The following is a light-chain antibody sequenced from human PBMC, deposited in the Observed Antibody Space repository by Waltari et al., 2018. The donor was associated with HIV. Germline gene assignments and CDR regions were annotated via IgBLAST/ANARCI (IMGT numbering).Light chain of an antibody. CDR3: ASFTGDNTVI. J-gene: IGLJ2*01. V-gene: IGLV2-14*03. CDR2: DVD. Sequence: AVTQPASVSGLPGQSTTISCTGDDSDFGLYNFVSWYQQHSGKAPRLILYDVDSRASGVSDRFSVSMSGNTASLTISGLRAEDEGHYYCASFTGDNTVIFGGGTEVTVL. CDR1: DSDFGLYNF.